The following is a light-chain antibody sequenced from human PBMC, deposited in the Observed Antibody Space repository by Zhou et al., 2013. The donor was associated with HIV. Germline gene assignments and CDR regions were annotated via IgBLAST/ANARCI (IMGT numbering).Light chain of an antibody. J-gene: IGKJ1*01. CDR2: KAS. CDR3: QQYNVFWT. V-gene: IGKV1-5*03. Sequence: DIQMTQSPSTLSASVGDRVTIACRASQSISNWLAWYKQRPGKAPELLIQKASNLESGVPSRFSGTGSGTEFTLTISSLQPEDSATYYCQQYNVFWTFGQGTKVEIK. CDR1: QSISNW.